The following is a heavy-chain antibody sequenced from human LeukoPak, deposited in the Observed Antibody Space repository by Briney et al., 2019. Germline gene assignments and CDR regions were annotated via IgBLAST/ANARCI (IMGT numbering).Heavy chain of an antibody. J-gene: IGHJ4*02. CDR3: TRPGSGSYYEVY. CDR1: GFTFSGSA. V-gene: IGHV3-73*01. CDR2: IRSKANSYAT. Sequence: PGGSLRLSCAASGFTFSGSAMHWVRQASGKGLEWVGRIRSKANSYATAYAASVKGRFTISRDDSKNTAYLQMNSLKTEDTAVYYCTRPGSGSYYEVYWGQGTLVTVSS. D-gene: IGHD1-26*01.